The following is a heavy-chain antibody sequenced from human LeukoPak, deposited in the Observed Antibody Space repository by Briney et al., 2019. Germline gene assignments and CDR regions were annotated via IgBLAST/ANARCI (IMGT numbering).Heavy chain of an antibody. CDR2: IYHSGST. J-gene: IGHJ4*02. D-gene: IGHD2-2*01. Sequence: SQTLSLTCAVSGGSISSGGYSWSWIRQPPGKGLEWIGYIYHSGSTYYNPSLKSRVTISVDRSKNQFSLKLSSVTAADTAVYYCARYYCTTTSCLNFDYWGQGTLVTVSS. CDR1: GGSISSGGYS. CDR3: ARYYCTTTSCLNFDY. V-gene: IGHV4-30-2*02.